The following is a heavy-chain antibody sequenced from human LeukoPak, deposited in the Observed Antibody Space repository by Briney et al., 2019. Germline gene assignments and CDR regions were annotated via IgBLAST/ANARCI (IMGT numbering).Heavy chain of an antibody. J-gene: IGHJ4*02. Sequence: KSSETLSLTCAVSGYSISSGYYWGWIRQPPGKGLEWIGSIYHSGSTYYNPSLKSRVTISVDTSKSQFSLKLSSVTAADTAVYYCATIRRGWAPYYFDYWGQGTLVTVSS. CDR3: ATIRRGWAPYYFDY. V-gene: IGHV4-38-2*01. CDR2: IYHSGST. CDR1: GYSISSGYY. D-gene: IGHD3-10*01.